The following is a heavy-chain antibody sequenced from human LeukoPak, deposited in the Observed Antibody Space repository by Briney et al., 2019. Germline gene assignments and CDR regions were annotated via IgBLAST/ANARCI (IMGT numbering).Heavy chain of an antibody. CDR2: MHYSGDT. V-gene: IGHV4-59*01. CDR3: ARDLELERNRWNYFES. Sequence: SETLSLTCTVSGGSISSFFWSWIRQPPGKGLEWIGSMHYSGDTKNNPSLESRVSLSIDTSKQQFSLRLSSVTAADTAVYYCARDLELERNRWNYFESWGQGTLVTVSS. J-gene: IGHJ4*02. D-gene: IGHD1-1*01. CDR1: GGSISSFF.